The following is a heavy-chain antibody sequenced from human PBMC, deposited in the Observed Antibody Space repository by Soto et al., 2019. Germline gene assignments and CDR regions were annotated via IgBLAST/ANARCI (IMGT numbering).Heavy chain of an antibody. V-gene: IGHV1-69*12. J-gene: IGHJ4*02. CDR2: IIPIFGTA. CDR1: GGTFSSYA. CDR3: ARDPLAGGQYSRGFNEGGGDY. Sequence: QVQLVQSGAEVKKPGSSVKVSCKASGGTFSSYAISWVRQAPGQGLEWMGGIIPIFGTANYAQKFQGRVTITADEATSTAYMELSSLRSEETAVYYCARDPLAGGQYSRGFNEGGGDYWGQGTMVTVSS. D-gene: IGHD6-19*01.